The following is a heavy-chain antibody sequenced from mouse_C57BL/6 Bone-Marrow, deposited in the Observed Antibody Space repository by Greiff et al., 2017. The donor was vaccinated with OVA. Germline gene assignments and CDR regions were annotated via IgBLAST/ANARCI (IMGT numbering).Heavy chain of an antibody. CDR2: IYWDDDK. D-gene: IGHD1-1*01. J-gene: IGHJ3*01. V-gene: IGHV8-12*01. CDR3: AQRGVVAPFAY. CDR1: GFSLSTSGMG. Sequence: LQQSGPGILQSSQTLSLTCSFSGFSLSTSGMGVSWIRQPSGKGLEWLAHIYWDDDKRYNPSLKSRLTISKDTSRNQVFLKITSVDTADTATYYCAQRGVVAPFAYWGQGTLVTVSA.